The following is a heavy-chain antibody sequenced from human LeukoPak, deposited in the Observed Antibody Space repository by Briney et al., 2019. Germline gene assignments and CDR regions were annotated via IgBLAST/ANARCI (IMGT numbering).Heavy chain of an antibody. Sequence: PGGSLRLSCAASGFTFSSYAMSWVRQAPGKGLEWVSAISGSGGSTYYADSVKGRFTISRDNSKNTLYLQMNSLRAEDTAVYYCAKDGDSSGYYYEEGGDYFDYWGQGTLVTVSS. CDR2: ISGSGGST. J-gene: IGHJ4*02. D-gene: IGHD3-22*01. CDR3: AKDGDSSGYYYEEGGDYFDY. V-gene: IGHV3-23*01. CDR1: GFTFSSYA.